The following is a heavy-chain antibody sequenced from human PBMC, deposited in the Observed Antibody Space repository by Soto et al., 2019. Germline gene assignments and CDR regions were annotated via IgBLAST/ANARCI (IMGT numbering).Heavy chain of an antibody. J-gene: IGHJ6*02. CDR2: ISSSSSTI. Sequence: EVQLVESGGGLVQPGGSLRLSCAASGFTFSSYSMNWVRQAPGKGLEWVSYISSSSSTIYYADSVKGRFTISRDNAKNSPYLQMNSLRDEDTAVYYCAREGYSSGSTHLGYYYYGMDVWGQGTTVTVSS. CDR1: GFTFSSYS. D-gene: IGHD6-19*01. V-gene: IGHV3-48*02. CDR3: AREGYSSGSTHLGYYYYGMDV.